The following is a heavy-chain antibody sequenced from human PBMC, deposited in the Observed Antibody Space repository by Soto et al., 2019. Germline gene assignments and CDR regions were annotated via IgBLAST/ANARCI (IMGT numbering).Heavy chain of an antibody. CDR1: GYSFTGYA. J-gene: IGHJ6*02. Sequence: QAQLVQSGAEVREPGASVKVSCRASGYSFTGYAIHWVRQAPGQRPEWMGWINAGNGKTKYSQKFQGRLTITRDTSASTVYMDLTGLRSEDTAVYYCERGLWEAGNYYLDVWGQGTTVIVSS. D-gene: IGHD4-4*01. CDR2: INAGNGKT. CDR3: ERGLWEAGNYYLDV. V-gene: IGHV1-3*01.